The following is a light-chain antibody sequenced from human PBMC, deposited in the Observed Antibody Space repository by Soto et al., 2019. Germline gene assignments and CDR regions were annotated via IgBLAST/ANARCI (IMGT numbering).Light chain of an antibody. Sequence: DIQMTQSPYSLSAAVGDRVTIACRASQNINTYLNWYQQKPGKAPKLLIFDAASLQSGVPSRFSGGGSGTEFTLTISSLQSEDFAVYYCQEYNKWPYTFGQGTKLEIK. CDR3: QEYNKWPYT. V-gene: IGKV1-39*02. CDR2: DAA. J-gene: IGKJ2*01. CDR1: QNINTY.